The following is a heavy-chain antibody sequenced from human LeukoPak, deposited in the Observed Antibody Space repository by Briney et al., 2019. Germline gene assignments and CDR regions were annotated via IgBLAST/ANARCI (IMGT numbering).Heavy chain of an antibody. CDR2: IIPIFGTA. Sequence: SVKVSCKASGGTFSSYAISWVRQAPGQGLEWMGGIIPIFGTANYAQKFQGRVTITTDESTSTAYMGLSSLRSEDTAVYYCARGRGLQFDSYRYSFDYWGQGTLVTVSS. V-gene: IGHV1-69*05. CDR1: GGTFSSYA. J-gene: IGHJ4*02. CDR3: ARGRGLQFDSYRYSFDY. D-gene: IGHD5-24*01.